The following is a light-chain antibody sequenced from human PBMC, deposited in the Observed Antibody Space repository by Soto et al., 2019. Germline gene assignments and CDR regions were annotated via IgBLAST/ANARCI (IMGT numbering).Light chain of an antibody. V-gene: IGKV1-39*01. J-gene: IGKJ1*01. CDR1: QNINSY. Sequence: DIQMTQSPSFLSASVGDRVSIICRASQNINSYLSWYQQRPWKAPKLLIYTASTLLPGVPSRFSGSGSGREFTLAINRLQPEDFATYVCQQSSDTPWTFGQGT. CDR2: TAS. CDR3: QQSSDTPWT.